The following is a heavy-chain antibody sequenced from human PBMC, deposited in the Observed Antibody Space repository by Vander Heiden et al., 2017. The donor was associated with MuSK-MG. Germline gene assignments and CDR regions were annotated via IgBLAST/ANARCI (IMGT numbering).Heavy chain of an antibody. Sequence: QTPSLTCAIPGDSVSSNTAAWNWIRQSPSRGLEWLGRTYYRSKWYNDYAVSVKSRITINPDTSKNQFSLQLNSVTPEDTAVYYCARDPPGTTGTTGYYYYGMDVWGQGTTVTVSS. D-gene: IGHD1-1*01. J-gene: IGHJ6*02. CDR3: ARDPPGTTGTTGYYYYGMDV. CDR2: TYYRSKWYN. V-gene: IGHV6-1*01. CDR1: GDSVSSNTAA.